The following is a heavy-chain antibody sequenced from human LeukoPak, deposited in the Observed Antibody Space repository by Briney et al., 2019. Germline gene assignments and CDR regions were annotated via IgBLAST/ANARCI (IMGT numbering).Heavy chain of an antibody. CDR3: AKLTHFGVVKTNLDY. D-gene: IGHD3-3*01. CDR1: GFTFSNFA. J-gene: IGHJ4*02. V-gene: IGHV3-23*01. CDR2: ISASGGTT. Sequence: AGGSLRLSCAASGFTFSNFAMSWVRQSPGKGLEWVSGISASGGTTYYGDFVKGRFTISRDNSKNTLYLQINSLRAEDTALYYCAKLTHFGVVKTNLDYWGQGTLVTVSA.